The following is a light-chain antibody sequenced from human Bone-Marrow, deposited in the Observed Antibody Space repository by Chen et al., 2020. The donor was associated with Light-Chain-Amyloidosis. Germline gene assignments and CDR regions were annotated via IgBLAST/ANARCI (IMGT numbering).Light chain of an antibody. CDR2: RDT. CDR1: DLPTKY. Sequence: SYELTQPHSVSESPCQTVRITCAGDDLPTKYAYWYQQKPGQAPVLVIHRDTERPSGISERFTGCSSGTTATLTISGVQAEDEADYHCQSADSSGTYEVIFGGGTKLTVL. CDR3: QSADSSGTYEVI. V-gene: IGLV3-25*03. J-gene: IGLJ2*01.